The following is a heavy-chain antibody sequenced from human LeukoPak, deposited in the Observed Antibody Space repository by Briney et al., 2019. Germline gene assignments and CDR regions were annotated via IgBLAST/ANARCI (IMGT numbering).Heavy chain of an antibody. CDR3: AKDTPSGYDVLIDY. Sequence: PGRSLRLSCAASGFTFSSYAMSWFRQAPGKGLEWVSAISGSGGSTYYADSVKGRFTISRDNSKNTLYLQMNSLRAEDTAVYYCAKDTPSGYDVLIDYWGQGTLVTVSS. CDR2: ISGSGGST. CDR1: GFTFSSYA. V-gene: IGHV3-23*01. J-gene: IGHJ4*02. D-gene: IGHD5-12*01.